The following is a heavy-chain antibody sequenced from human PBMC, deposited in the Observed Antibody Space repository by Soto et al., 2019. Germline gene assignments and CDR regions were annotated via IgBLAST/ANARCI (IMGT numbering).Heavy chain of an antibody. CDR3: ARRHTSGYGMDV. CDR2: VYPFDSET. J-gene: IGHJ6*02. V-gene: IGHV5-51*01. Sequence: ESLKISFQGSGYTFTNYWIGWVRQMPGKGLEWMGIVYPFDSETKYSPSFQGQVTISVDRSITTAYLQWSSLKTSDTAIYYCARRHTSGYGMDVWGQGTTVTVSS. D-gene: IGHD2-2*02. CDR1: GYTFTNYW.